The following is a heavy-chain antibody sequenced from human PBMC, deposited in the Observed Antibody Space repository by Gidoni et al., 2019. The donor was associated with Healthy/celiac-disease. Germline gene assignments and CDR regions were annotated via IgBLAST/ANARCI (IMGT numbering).Heavy chain of an antibody. Sequence: QLQLQESGPGLVKPSPTLSLTCAVPGGSISSGGYSWSWIRQPPGKGLEWIGYIYHSGSTYYNPSLKSRVTISVDRSKNQFSLKLSSVTAADTAVYYCARAAGDDILTGYYSPYFDYWGQGTLVTVSS. CDR2: IYHSGST. D-gene: IGHD3-9*01. J-gene: IGHJ4*02. CDR3: ARAAGDDILTGYYSPYFDY. V-gene: IGHV4-30-2*01. CDR1: GGSISSGGYS.